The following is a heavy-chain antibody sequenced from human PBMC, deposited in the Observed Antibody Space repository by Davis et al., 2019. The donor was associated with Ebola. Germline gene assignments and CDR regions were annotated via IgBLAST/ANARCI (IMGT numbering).Heavy chain of an antibody. J-gene: IGHJ5*02. CDR2: ISYDGSNK. D-gene: IGHD3-10*01. V-gene: IGHV3-30-3*01. CDR1: GFTFSSYA. Sequence: GGSLRLSCAASGFTFSSYAMHWVRQAPGKGLEWVAVISYDGSNKYYADSVKGRFTISRDNSKNTLYLQMNSLRAEDTAVYYCAGSLLWFGELWSWGQGTLVTVSS. CDR3: AGSLLWFGELWS.